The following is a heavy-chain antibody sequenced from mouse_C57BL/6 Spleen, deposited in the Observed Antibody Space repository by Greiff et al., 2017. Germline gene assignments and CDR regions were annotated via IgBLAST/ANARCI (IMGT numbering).Heavy chain of an antibody. CDR2: IDPSDSYT. J-gene: IGHJ4*01. CDR3: ARGGAYAMDY. D-gene: IGHD3-1*01. CDR1: GYTFTSYW. Sequence: QVQLQQPGAELVKPGASVKLSCKASGYTFTSYWMQWVKQRPGQGLEWIGEIDPSDSYTNYNQKFKGKATLTVDTSSSTAYMQLSSLTYEDSAVYYCARGGAYAMDYWGQGTSVTVSS. V-gene: IGHV1-50*01.